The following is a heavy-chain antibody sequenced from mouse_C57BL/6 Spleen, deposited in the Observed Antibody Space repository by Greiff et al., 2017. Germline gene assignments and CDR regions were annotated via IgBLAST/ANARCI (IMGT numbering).Heavy chain of an antibody. V-gene: IGHV5-17*01. CDR3: ARGELGRLGAY. D-gene: IGHD4-1*01. CDR2: ISSGSSTI. J-gene: IGHJ3*01. CDR1: GFTFSDYG. Sequence: EVKVIESGGGLVKPGGSLKLSCAASGFTFSDYGMHWVRQAPEKGLEWVAYISSGSSTIYYADTVKGRFTISRDNAKNTLFLQMTSLRSEETAMYYCARGELGRLGAYWGQGTLVTVSA.